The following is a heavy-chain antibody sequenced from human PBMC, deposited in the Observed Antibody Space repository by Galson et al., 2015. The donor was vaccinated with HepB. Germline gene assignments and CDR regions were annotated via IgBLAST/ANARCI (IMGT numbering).Heavy chain of an antibody. J-gene: IGHJ4*02. CDR2: IGPYNGNT. CDR3: ARVGDYSDSRDRRDDY. D-gene: IGHD3-3*01. V-gene: IGHV1-18*01. Sequence: SVKVSCKASGYTFINYGISWVRQAPGQGLEWIGWIGPYNGNTHSAQKFRDRVDMTKDTSTNTAYLEVGSMRSDDTAVYYCARVGDYSDSRDRRDDYWGQGTLVTVSS. CDR1: GYTFINYG.